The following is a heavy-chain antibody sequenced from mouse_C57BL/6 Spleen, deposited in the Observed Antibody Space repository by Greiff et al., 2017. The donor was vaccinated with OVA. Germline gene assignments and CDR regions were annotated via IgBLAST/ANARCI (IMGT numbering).Heavy chain of an antibody. V-gene: IGHV5-4*01. CDR3: ARDKKPIGFAD. Sequence: EVKLQESGGGLVKPGGSLKLSCAASGFTFSSYAMSWVRQTPEKRLEWVATISDGGSYTYYPDNVKGRFTFSRDNAKNNQYLQMSHLKSEDTARYYCARDKKPIGFADWGQGTLVTVSA. CDR2: ISDGGSYT. CDR1: GFTFSSYA. J-gene: IGHJ3*01.